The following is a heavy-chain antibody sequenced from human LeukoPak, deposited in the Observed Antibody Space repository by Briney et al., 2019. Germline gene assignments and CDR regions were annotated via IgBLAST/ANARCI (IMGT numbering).Heavy chain of an antibody. J-gene: IGHJ4*02. V-gene: IGHV3-21*04. Sequence: GGSLRLSCAASGSTFSSYSMNWVRQAPGKGLEWVSSISTSSSYIYYADSVKGRFTISRDNAKNSLYLQMNSLRADDTALYYCAINGGGDSGYGNFDYWGQGTLVTVSS. CDR2: ISTSSSYI. D-gene: IGHD5-12*01. CDR1: GSTFSSYS. CDR3: AINGGGDSGYGNFDY.